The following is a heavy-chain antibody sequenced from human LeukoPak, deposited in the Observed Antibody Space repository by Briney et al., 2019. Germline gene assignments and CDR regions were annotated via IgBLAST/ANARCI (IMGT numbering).Heavy chain of an antibody. V-gene: IGHV4-59*01. J-gene: IGHJ6*02. CDR3: ARVRSSSSNGMDV. CDR2: IYYSGST. CDR1: GGSISSYY. D-gene: IGHD6-6*01. Sequence: PSETLSLTCTVSGGSISSYYWSWIRQPPGKGLEWIGYIYYSGSTNYNPSLKSRVTISVDTSKNQFSLKLTSVPAADTAVYYCARVRSSSSNGMDVWGQGTTVTVSS.